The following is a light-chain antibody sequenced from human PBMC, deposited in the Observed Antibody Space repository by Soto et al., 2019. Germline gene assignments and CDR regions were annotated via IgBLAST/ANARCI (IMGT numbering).Light chain of an antibody. J-gene: IGKJ5*01. Sequence: SPLSQSPSSLSATVGDRVTIPCRARLGVARYLAWYQQKPGTAPKLLIYAASTLQSGVPSRFSGSRSGTEFTLTISSLQPDDFATYYCQQYNSYSLSITSAQGARLAI. CDR3: QQYNSYSLSIT. CDR2: AAS. V-gene: IGKV1-9*01. CDR1: LGVARY.